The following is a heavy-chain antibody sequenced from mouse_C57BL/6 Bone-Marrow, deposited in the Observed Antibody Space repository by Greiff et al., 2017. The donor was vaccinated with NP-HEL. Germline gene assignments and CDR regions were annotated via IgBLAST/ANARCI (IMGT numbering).Heavy chain of an antibody. J-gene: IGHJ3*01. Sequence: VQLQQSGPELVKPGASVKMSCKASGYTFTDYNMHWVKQSHGKSLEWIGYINPNNGGTSYNQKFKGKATLTVNKSSSTAYMELRNLTSEDSSVYYCGMGYGWLLMAYWGQGTLVTVSA. CDR1: GYTFTDYN. CDR2: INPNNGGT. CDR3: GMGYGWLLMAY. V-gene: IGHV1-22*01. D-gene: IGHD2-3*01.